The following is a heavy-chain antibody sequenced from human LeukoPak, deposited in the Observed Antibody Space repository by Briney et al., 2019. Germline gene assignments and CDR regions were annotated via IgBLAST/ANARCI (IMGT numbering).Heavy chain of an antibody. V-gene: IGHV1-8*01. CDR3: ARGVYSSGPEGY. Sequence: ASVKVSCKASGYTFTSYDINWVRQATGQGLEWMGWMNPNSGNTGYAQKFQGRVTMTRNTSISTAYMELSSLRSEDTAVYYCARGVYSSGPEGYWGQGTLVTASS. CDR1: GYTFTSYD. D-gene: IGHD6-19*01. J-gene: IGHJ4*02. CDR2: MNPNSGNT.